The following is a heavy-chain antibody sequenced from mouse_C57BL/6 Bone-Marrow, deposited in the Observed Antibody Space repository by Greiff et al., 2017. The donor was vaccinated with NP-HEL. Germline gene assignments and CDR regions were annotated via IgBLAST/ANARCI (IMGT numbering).Heavy chain of an antibody. D-gene: IGHD1-1*01. CDR1: GFTFSDYY. CDR2: ISNGGGST. J-gene: IGHJ1*03. V-gene: IGHV5-12*01. CDR3: ARRPNYYGSSYWYFDV. Sequence: EVQRVESGGGLVQPGGSLKLSCAASGFTFSDYYMYWVRQTPEKRLEWVAYISNGGGSTYYPDTVKGRFTISRDNAKNTLYLQMSRLKSEDTAMYYCARRPNYYGSSYWYFDVWGTGTTVTVSS.